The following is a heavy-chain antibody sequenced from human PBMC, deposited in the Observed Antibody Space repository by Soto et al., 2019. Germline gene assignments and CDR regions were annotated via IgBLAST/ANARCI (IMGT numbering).Heavy chain of an antibody. Sequence: GSLRLSCTASGFTVINNYMIFCRQAAGKGLEWVSVIYGGGSTDYADSVKGRFIISRDNSKNTLYLQMNSLRAEDTAVYYCARAQDGYNFLYGPTWGQGTQVTVSS. J-gene: IGHJ5*02. D-gene: IGHD5-12*01. CDR1: GFTVINNY. CDR2: IYGGGST. CDR3: ARAQDGYNFLYGPT. V-gene: IGHV3-53*03.